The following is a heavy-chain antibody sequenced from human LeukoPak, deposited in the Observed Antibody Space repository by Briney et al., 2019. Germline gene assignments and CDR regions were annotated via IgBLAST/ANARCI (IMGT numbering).Heavy chain of an antibody. Sequence: SETLSLTCTVSGGSMSSYYWSWIRQPPGKGLEWIGYIYYSGSTNYNPSLKSRVTISVDTSKNQFSLKLSSVTAADTAVYYCAGGSGSHNWFDPWGQGTLVTVSS. J-gene: IGHJ5*02. D-gene: IGHD3-10*01. V-gene: IGHV4-59*01. CDR2: IYYSGST. CDR1: GGSMSSYY. CDR3: AGGSGSHNWFDP.